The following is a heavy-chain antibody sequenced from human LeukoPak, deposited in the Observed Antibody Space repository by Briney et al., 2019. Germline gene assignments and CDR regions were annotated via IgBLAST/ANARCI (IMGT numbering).Heavy chain of an antibody. CDR3: ARDEGFYGDSPPGMDV. D-gene: IGHD4-17*01. V-gene: IGHV3-30-3*01. CDR1: GFTFSSYA. Sequence: GGSLRLSCAASGFTFSSYAMHWVRQAPGKGLEWVAVISYDGSNKYYADSVKGRFTISRDNSKNTLYLQMNSLRAEDTAVYYCARDEGFYGDSPPGMDVWGQGTTVTVSS. CDR2: ISYDGSNK. J-gene: IGHJ6*02.